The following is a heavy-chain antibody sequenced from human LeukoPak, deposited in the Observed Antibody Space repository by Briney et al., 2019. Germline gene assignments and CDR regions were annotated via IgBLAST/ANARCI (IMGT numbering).Heavy chain of an antibody. V-gene: IGHV4-4*02. D-gene: IGHD3-22*01. J-gene: IGHJ3*02. CDR1: GGSISSSNW. CDR3: ARTTLYYYDNSGFVDAFDI. CDR2: IYHSGST. Sequence: ASGTLSLTCAVSGGSISSSNWWSWVRQPPGKGLEWIGEIYHSGSTNYNPSLKSRVTISVDTSKNQFSLKLSSVTAADTAVYYCARTTLYYYDNSGFVDAFDIWGQGTMVTVSS.